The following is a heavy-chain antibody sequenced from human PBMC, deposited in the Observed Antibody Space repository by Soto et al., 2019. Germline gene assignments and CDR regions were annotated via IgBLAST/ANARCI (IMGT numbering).Heavy chain of an antibody. CDR3: ARHGRGNDVVKYYYYGMDV. Sequence: QLQLQESGPGLVTPSETLSLTCAVSGGSISSSIYFWGWIRQPPGEGLEWIGCMYYSGTTSYNPSLKTRVSISIDTAKNQFSLRLSSVTAADTAVYYCARHGRGNDVVKYYYYGMDVWGQGTTVTVSS. CDR1: GGSISSSIYF. V-gene: IGHV4-39*01. J-gene: IGHJ6*02. D-gene: IGHD2-15*01. CDR2: MYYSGTT.